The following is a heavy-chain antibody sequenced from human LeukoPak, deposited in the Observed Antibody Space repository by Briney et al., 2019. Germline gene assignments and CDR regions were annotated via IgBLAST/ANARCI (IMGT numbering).Heavy chain of an antibody. V-gene: IGHV4-31*03. D-gene: IGHD3-22*01. CDR3: ARDRGYYYDSSGSIDY. CDR1: GGSITSGGYY. Sequence: SETLSLTCTVSGGSITSGGYYWSCIRQHPGKGLERIGYIYYSGSTYYNPSLKSRVTISVDTSKNQFSLKLSSVTAADTAVYYCARDRGYYYDSSGSIDYWVQGTLVTVSS. CDR2: IYYSGST. J-gene: IGHJ4*02.